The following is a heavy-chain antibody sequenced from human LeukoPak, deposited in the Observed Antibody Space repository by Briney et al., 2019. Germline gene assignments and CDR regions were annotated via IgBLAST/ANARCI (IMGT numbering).Heavy chain of an antibody. CDR1: GYTFTSYA. CDR3: ARGPYGITIFGVSPYYFDY. J-gene: IGHJ4*02. Sequence: ASVKVSCKASGYTFTSYAIHWVRQAPGQRLEWMGWISAGNGNTKYSQNFQGRVTFISNTSATTAFMELSSLRSEDAAVYYCARGPYGITIFGVSPYYFDYWGQGTLVTVSS. CDR2: ISAGNGNT. V-gene: IGHV1-3*01. D-gene: IGHD3-3*01.